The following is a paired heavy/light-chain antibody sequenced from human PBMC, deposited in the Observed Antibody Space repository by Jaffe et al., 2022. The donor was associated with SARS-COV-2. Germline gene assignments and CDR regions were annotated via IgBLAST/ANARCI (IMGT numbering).Light chain of an antibody. CDR3: ATWDNSLSSGV. CDR1: SSNIGSNF. CDR2: ENN. V-gene: IGLV1-51*02. Sequence: QSMLTQPPSVSAAPGQKVTISCSGTSSNIGSNFVSWYRQLPGTAPKLLIYENNKRPSGIPDRFSGSKSGTSATLGITGLQTGDESDYYCATWDNSLSSGVFGGGTKVTVL. J-gene: IGLJ2*01.
Heavy chain of an antibody. CDR1: GVSFSNYG. J-gene: IGHJ3*02. CDR2: TSYDGSYR. V-gene: IGHV3-30*18. Sequence: QVQLVESGGGVVQPGRSLRLSCSVSGVSFSNYGMHWVRQAPGKGLEWVASTSYDGSYRLYGDSVKGRFTISRDNSKNTLYLEMNSLRPEDTAVYFCAKPWRDFSYSYCAFDIWGQGTMVIVSS. D-gene: IGHD3-10*01. CDR3: AKPWRDFSYSYCAFDI.